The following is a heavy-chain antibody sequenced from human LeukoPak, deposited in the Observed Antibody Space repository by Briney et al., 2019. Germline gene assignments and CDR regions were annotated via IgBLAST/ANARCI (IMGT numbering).Heavy chain of an antibody. D-gene: IGHD6-19*01. V-gene: IGHV3-53*01. Sequence: GGSLRLSCAASGFSVSNKYMSWVRQAPGKGLEWVSVIYTGGGTYYADSVRGRFTIFRDTSKNTVNLQMNSLRAEDTALYYCAGGQMFTSGGLDDWGQGTLVTVSS. CDR2: IYTGGGT. CDR3: AGGQMFTSGGLDD. CDR1: GFSVSNKY. J-gene: IGHJ4*02.